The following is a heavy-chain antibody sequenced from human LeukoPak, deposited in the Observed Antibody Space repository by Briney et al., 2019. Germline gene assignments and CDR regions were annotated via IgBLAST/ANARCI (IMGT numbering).Heavy chain of an antibody. Sequence: PGGSLRLSCAASGFTFSSYSMNWVRQAPGKGLEWVSSISSSSSYIYYADSVKGRFTISRDNAKNSLYLQMNSLRAEDTAVYYCTRDQDCSGGSCYAFDIWGQGTMVTVSS. V-gene: IGHV3-21*01. D-gene: IGHD2-15*01. CDR2: ISSSSSYI. CDR1: GFTFSSYS. CDR3: TRDQDCSGGSCYAFDI. J-gene: IGHJ3*02.